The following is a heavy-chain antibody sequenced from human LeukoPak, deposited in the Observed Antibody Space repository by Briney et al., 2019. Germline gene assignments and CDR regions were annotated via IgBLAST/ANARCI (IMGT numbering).Heavy chain of an antibody. CDR1: GGTFSSYA. Sequence: ASVKVSCKASGGTFSSYAISWVRQAPGQGLEWMGGIIPIFGTANYAQKFQGRVTITADESPSTAYMELSSLRSEDTAVYYCARAKDPDGGHVDYWGQGTLVTVSS. V-gene: IGHV1-69*13. CDR3: ARAKDPDGGHVDY. J-gene: IGHJ4*02. CDR2: IIPIFGTA. D-gene: IGHD2-15*01.